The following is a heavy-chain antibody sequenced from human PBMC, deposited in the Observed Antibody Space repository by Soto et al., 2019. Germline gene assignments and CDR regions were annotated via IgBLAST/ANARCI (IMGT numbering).Heavy chain of an antibody. J-gene: IGHJ6*02. CDR3: AHRDSSPAGRGLDV. D-gene: IGHD6-13*01. CDR2: VYWDDDK. Sequence: SGPTLVNPTQTLTLTCTFSGFSLSSSGVGVGWIRQPPGKALEWLALVYWDDDKRYSPSLKTRLTINKDTSKNQVVLTMTNVDPVDTGTYYCAHRDSSPAGRGLDVWGQGTTVTVSS. V-gene: IGHV2-5*02. CDR1: GFSLSSSGVG.